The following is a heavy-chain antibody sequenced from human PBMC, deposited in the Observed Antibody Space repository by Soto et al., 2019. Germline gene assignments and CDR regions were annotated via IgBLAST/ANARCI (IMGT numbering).Heavy chain of an antibody. V-gene: IGHV3-48*01. Sequence: EVQLVESGGGLVQPGGSLRLSCAASGFTFSDYALNWVRQAPGEGLEWISYISSSSSTIYFADSLKGRFTISRDNAKNSLYLQMNSLRGEDTAVYYCASTLQYCTSTNCYPWGRFDYWGQGTLVTVSS. CDR1: GFTFSDYA. CDR3: ASTLQYCTSTNCYPWGRFDY. D-gene: IGHD2-2*01. CDR2: ISSSSSTI. J-gene: IGHJ4*02.